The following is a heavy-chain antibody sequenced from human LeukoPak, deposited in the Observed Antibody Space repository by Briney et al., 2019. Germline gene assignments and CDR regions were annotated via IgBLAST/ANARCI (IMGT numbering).Heavy chain of an antibody. V-gene: IGHV3-30*03. CDR3: ARSPTFRGWFDP. CDR2: ISYDGSNK. CDR1: GFTFSTYG. D-gene: IGHD2/OR15-2a*01. Sequence: GRSLRLSCAASGFTFSTYGMHWVRQAPGKGLEWVAVISYDGSNKYYADSVKGRFTISRDNSKNTLYLQMNSLRAEDTAVYYCARSPTFRGWFDPWGQGTLVTVSS. J-gene: IGHJ5*02.